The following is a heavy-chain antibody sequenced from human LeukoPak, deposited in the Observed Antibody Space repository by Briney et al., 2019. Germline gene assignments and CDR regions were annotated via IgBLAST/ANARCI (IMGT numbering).Heavy chain of an antibody. D-gene: IGHD4-17*01. V-gene: IGHV4-59*08. Sequence: SETLSLTCTVSGGSISSYYWSWIRQPPGKGLEWIGYIYYSGSTNYNPSLKSRVTISVDTSKNQFSLKLSSVTAADTAVYYCARHKNYGDPYYFDYWGQGTLVTVSS. CDR2: IYYSGST. J-gene: IGHJ4*02. CDR1: GGSISSYY. CDR3: ARHKNYGDPYYFDY.